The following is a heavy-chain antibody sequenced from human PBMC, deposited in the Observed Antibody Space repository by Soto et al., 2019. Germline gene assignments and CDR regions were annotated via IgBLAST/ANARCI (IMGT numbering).Heavy chain of an antibody. J-gene: IGHJ6*02. CDR3: ARSYSGSYSYYYGMDV. D-gene: IGHD1-26*01. CDR1: GYSFTSYW. V-gene: IGHV5-51*01. CDR2: IYPGDSDT. Sequence: GESLKISCKGSGYSFTSYWIGWVRQMPGKGLEWMGIIYPGDSDTRYSLSFQGQVTISADKSISTAYLQWSSLKASDTAMDYCARSYSGSYSYYYGMDVWGQGTTVTVSS.